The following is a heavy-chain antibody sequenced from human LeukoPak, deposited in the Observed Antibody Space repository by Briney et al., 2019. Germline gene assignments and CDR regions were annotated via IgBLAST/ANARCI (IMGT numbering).Heavy chain of an antibody. CDR2: ISGDGDHT. J-gene: IGHJ3*02. CDR3: AKALRGYQHDAFHI. D-gene: IGHD3-22*01. Sequence: QAGGSLRLSCAASGFTFSSYGMSWVRQAPGKGLEWVSDISGDGDHTYYADSVKGRFTISRDNSKNTLYLQMNSLRAEDTAVYYCAKALRGYQHDAFHIWAQGTMVTVSS. CDR1: GFTFSSYG. V-gene: IGHV3-23*01.